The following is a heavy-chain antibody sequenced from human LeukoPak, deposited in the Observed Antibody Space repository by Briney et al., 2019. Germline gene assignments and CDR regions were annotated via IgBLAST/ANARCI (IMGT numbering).Heavy chain of an antibody. CDR3: ARWMSYYYDSSGPGKLDY. V-gene: IGHV4-30-2*01. Sequence: SETLSLTCAVSGGSISGGGYSWSWIRQPPGEGPEWIGYIYQTGSTNYNPSLKSRVTISVDTSKNQFSLKLSSVTAADTAVYYCARWMSYYYDSSGPGKLDYWGQGTLVTVSS. CDR1: GGSISGGGYS. J-gene: IGHJ4*02. CDR2: IYQTGST. D-gene: IGHD3-22*01.